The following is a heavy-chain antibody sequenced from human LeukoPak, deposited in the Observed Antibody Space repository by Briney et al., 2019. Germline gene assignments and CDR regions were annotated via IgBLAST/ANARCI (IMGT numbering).Heavy chain of an antibody. D-gene: IGHD3-22*01. CDR2: IYSSGST. J-gene: IGHJ4*02. V-gene: IGHV3-53*01. Sequence: GGSLRLSCAASGFTVSSNYMSWVRQAPGKGLEWVSVIYSSGSTYYADSVKGRFTISRDNSKNTLYLQMNSLRAEDTAVYYCAKDPLTTYYYDSSGYYYGPYYFDYWGQGTLVTVSS. CDR3: AKDPLTTYYYDSSGYYYGPYYFDY. CDR1: GFTVSSNY.